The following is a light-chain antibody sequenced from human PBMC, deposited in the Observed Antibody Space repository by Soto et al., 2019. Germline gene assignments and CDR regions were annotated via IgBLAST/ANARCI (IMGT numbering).Light chain of an antibody. CDR3: QVWDGSGDPL. V-gene: IGLV3-21*02. J-gene: IGLJ2*01. CDR1: NIGIKH. Sequence: SYELTQPPSVSVAPGQTATITCEGSNIGIKHVPWYQQKPGQAPVLVVYGDGDRPSGIPERFSGSNSGTAATLTVTRVEAGDEADYYCQVWDGSGDPLFGGGTKLTVL. CDR2: GDG.